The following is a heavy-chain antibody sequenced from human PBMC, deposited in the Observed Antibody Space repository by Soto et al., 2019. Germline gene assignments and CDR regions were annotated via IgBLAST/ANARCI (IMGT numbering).Heavy chain of an antibody. V-gene: IGHV1-24*01. CDR1: GYTLTELS. J-gene: IGHJ2*01. CDR2: FDPEDGET. D-gene: IGHD4-4*01. CDR3: ATDRRRSVTTVWYFDL. Sequence: ASVKVSCKVSGYTLTELSMHWVRQAPGKGLEWMGGFDPEDGETIYAQKFQGRVTMTEDTSTDTAYMELSSLRSEDTAVYYCATDRRRSVTTVWYFDLWGRGTLVTVSS.